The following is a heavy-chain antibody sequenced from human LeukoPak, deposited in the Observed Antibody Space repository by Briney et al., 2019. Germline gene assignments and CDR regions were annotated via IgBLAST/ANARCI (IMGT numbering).Heavy chain of an antibody. CDR3: ARAVDFWSGYPQPNWFDP. CDR1: GFTFSSCA. D-gene: IGHD3-3*01. CDR2: ISDSGGST. V-gene: IGHV3-23*01. J-gene: IGHJ5*02. Sequence: GGSLRLSCAASGFTFSSCAMSWIRQAPGKGLDWVSAISDSGGSTYNADSVKGRFTISRDNSENTLYLQMNSLRAEDTAVYYCARAVDFWSGYPQPNWFDPWGQGTLVTVSS.